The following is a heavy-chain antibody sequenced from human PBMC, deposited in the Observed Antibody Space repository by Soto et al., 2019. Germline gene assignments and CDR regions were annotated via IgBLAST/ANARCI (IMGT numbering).Heavy chain of an antibody. Sequence: SETLSLTCTVSGGSVSSGSYYWSWIRQPPGKGLEWIGYIYYSGSTNYNPSLKSRVTISVDTSKNQFSLKLSSVTAADTAVYYCARHIAARPLYYFDYWGQGTLVTVSS. D-gene: IGHD6-6*01. V-gene: IGHV4-61*01. CDR3: ARHIAARPLYYFDY. CDR1: GGSVSSGSYY. CDR2: IYYSGST. J-gene: IGHJ4*02.